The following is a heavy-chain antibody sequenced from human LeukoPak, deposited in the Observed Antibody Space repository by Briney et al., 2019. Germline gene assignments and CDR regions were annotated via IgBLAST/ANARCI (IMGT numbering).Heavy chain of an antibody. D-gene: IGHD5-24*01. Sequence: PGGSLRLSCAASGFTFSSYAMSWVRQAPGKGLEWVSAISGSGGSTYYADSVKGRFTISRDNSKNTLYLQMNSLRGEDTAVYYCAQDLAEMATIIDYWGQGTLVTVSS. CDR3: AQDLAEMATIIDY. CDR2: ISGSGGST. V-gene: IGHV3-23*01. CDR1: GFTFSSYA. J-gene: IGHJ4*02.